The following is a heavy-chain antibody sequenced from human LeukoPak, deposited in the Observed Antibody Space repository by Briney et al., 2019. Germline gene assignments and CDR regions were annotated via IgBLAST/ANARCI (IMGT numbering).Heavy chain of an antibody. CDR1: GFGFSSYT. J-gene: IGHJ4*02. D-gene: IGHD3-9*01. Sequence: GGSMRLSCVASGFGFSSYTMGWVRQAPGKGLEWVAKMKEDGSDIHYVDSVKGRFTICRDNAKNSLCLQMSSLRVEDTAVYYCARGGARYLDSWGQGILVTVSS. V-gene: IGHV3-7*01. CDR3: ARGGARYLDS. CDR2: MKEDGSDI.